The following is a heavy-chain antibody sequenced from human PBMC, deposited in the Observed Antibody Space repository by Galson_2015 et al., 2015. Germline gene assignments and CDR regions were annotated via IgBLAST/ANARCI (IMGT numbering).Heavy chain of an antibody. J-gene: IGHJ4*02. Sequence: QSGAEVKKPGESLRISCKGSGYSFTSYWISWVRQMPGKGLEWMGRIDPSDSYTNYSPSFQGHVTISADKSISTAYLQWSSLKASDAAMYYGARREGVDCSSTSCYSPKDYSGQGTLVTVSS. CDR3: ARREGVDCSSTSCYSPKDY. CDR2: IDPSDSYT. CDR1: GYSFTSYW. D-gene: IGHD2-2*01. V-gene: IGHV5-10-1*01.